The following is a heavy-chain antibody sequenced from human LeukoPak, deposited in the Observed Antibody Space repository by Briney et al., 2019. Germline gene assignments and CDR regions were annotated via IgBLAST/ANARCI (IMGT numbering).Heavy chain of an antibody. CDR2: IYYSGST. CDR1: GGSISSYY. V-gene: IGHV4-59*08. D-gene: IGHD2-21*02. J-gene: IGHJ4*02. CDR3: ARHDDPYCGGDCYFDY. Sequence: TSETLSLTCTVSGGSISSYYWSWIRQPPGKGLEWIGYIYYSGSTNYNPSLKSRVTISVDTSKNQFSLKLSSVTAADTAVYYCARHDDPYCGGDCYFDYWGQGTLVTVSS.